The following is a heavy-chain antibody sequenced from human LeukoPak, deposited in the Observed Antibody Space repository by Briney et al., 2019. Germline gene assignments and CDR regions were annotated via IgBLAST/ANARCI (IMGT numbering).Heavy chain of an antibody. CDR2: IYYSGST. J-gene: IGHJ3*02. CDR1: GGSISSSSYY. V-gene: IGHV4-39*07. D-gene: IGHD3-22*01. Sequence: KSSETLSLTCTVSGGSISSSSYYWGWIRQPPGKGLEWIGSIYYSGSTYYNPSLKSRVTISVDTSKNQFSLKLSSVTAADTAVYYCARDPTYYYDSSGYDAFDIWGQGTMVTVSS. CDR3: ARDPTYYYDSSGYDAFDI.